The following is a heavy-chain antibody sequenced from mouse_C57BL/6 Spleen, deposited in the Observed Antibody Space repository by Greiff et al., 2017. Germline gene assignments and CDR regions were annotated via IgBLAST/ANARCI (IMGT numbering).Heavy chain of an antibody. CDR3: AKIPIINYAMDY. J-gene: IGHJ4*01. V-gene: IGHV2-5*01. CDR2: IWSGGST. CDR1: GFSLTSYG. D-gene: IGHD1-1*01. Sequence: VKLKQSGPGLVQPSQSLSITCTVSGFSLTSYGVHWVRQSPGKGLEWLGVIWSGGSTDSNAAFMSRLSITKDNSKSQVFFKMNSLQADDTAIYYCAKIPIINYAMDYWGQGTSVTVSA.